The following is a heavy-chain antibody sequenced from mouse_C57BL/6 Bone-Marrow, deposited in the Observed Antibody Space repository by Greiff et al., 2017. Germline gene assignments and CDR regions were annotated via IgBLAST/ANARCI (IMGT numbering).Heavy chain of an antibody. CDR2: INPYNGGT. Sequence: EVKLQESGPVLVKPGASVKMSCKASGYTFTDYYMNWVKQSHGKSLEWIGVINPYNGGTSYNQKFKGKATLTVDKSSSTAYMELNSLTSEDSAVYYCASRRPFITTVVATRYAMDYWGQGTSVTVSS. CDR1: GYTFTDYY. V-gene: IGHV1-19*01. D-gene: IGHD1-1*01. J-gene: IGHJ4*01. CDR3: ASRRPFITTVVATRYAMDY.